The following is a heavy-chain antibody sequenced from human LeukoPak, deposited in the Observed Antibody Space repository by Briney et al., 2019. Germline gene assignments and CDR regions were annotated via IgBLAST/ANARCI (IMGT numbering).Heavy chain of an antibody. D-gene: IGHD1-26*01. CDR3: AKVMGENTWDMVFDV. Sequence: PGGSLRLSCVASGFSLSNYALTWVRHARGGGAEWVSSFRVGGDGPHYSASVRGRFTLSRENPKNTLSLKLNSLRAEDGAVYYCAKVMGENTWDMVFDVWGQGTLVTVSS. V-gene: IGHV3-23*01. CDR2: FRVGGDGP. J-gene: IGHJ3*01. CDR1: GFSLSNYA.